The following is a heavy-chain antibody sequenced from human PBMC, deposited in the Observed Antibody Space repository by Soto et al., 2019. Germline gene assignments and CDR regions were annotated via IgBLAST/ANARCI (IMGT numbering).Heavy chain of an antibody. V-gene: IGHV3-23*01. J-gene: IGHJ5*02. CDR1: GFNFKNYG. Sequence: GGSLRLSCAASGFNFKNYGVNWVPQAPGKGLEWVAGISGSGDSTYYGDSVKGRFTISRDNSLHTVYLQMDGLRADDTAIYYCAKSPAAATLNWFDPWGQGSLVTVSS. CDR3: AKSPAAATLNWFDP. D-gene: IGHD2-2*01. CDR2: ISGSGDST.